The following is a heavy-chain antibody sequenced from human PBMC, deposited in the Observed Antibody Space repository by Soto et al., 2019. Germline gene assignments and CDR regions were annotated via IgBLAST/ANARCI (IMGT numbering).Heavy chain of an antibody. CDR1: GFSLTTTGVG. Sequence: QIALQESGPTVVKPTQPLTLTCTFSGFSLTTTGVGVGWIRHAPGKALEWLAIVYWNDERRNSPSLKSRLTLTQYTSKNQVVLTMTYMEPVDTPTYSCAHYDTSGYFSPFDSWRQGTLVTVSS. D-gene: IGHD3-22*01. CDR3: AHYDTSGYFSPFDS. CDR2: VYWNDER. V-gene: IGHV2-5*01. J-gene: IGHJ4*02.